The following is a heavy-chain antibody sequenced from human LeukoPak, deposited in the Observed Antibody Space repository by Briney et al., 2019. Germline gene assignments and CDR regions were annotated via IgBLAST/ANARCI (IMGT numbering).Heavy chain of an antibody. D-gene: IGHD4-17*01. J-gene: IGHJ4*02. CDR3: ATNTRAYALLLAY. Sequence: GGSLRLSCAASGFTFSSSWMIWARQAPGKGLEWVANIKQDGGQKYYLDSVKGRFTISRDNADNSLYLQMDGLRAEDTAVYYCATNTRAYALLLAYWGQGTLVTVSS. CDR2: IKQDGGQK. CDR1: GFTFSSSW. V-gene: IGHV3-7*01.